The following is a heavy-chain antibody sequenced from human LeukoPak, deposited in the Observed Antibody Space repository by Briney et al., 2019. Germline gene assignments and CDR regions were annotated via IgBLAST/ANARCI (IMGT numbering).Heavy chain of an antibody. D-gene: IGHD3-10*01. CDR3: ARLQPAYYGSGSYYKGELFDY. Sequence: SETLCLTCTVSGGSISSYYWSWIRQPPGKGLEWIGYIYYSGSTNYNPSLKSRVTISVDTSKNQFSLKLSSVTAADTAVYYCARLQPAYYGSGSYYKGELFDYWGQGTLVTVSS. CDR2: IYYSGST. V-gene: IGHV4-59*08. CDR1: GGSISSYY. J-gene: IGHJ4*02.